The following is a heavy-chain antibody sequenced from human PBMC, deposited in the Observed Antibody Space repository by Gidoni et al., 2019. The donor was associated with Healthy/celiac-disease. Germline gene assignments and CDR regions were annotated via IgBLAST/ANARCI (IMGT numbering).Heavy chain of an antibody. V-gene: IGHV3-48*02. D-gene: IGHD4-17*01. CDR1: VFTFTTHS. CDR3: ARDLRYDDYAVGFFDD. J-gene: IGHJ4*02. CDR2: ISSSSSTI. Sequence: EVQLLESGRRLVQPGGSLRLSCAASVFTFTTHSKSWVPQAPGKGLEWVSYISSSSSTIYYADSVKGRFTIYRDNAKNSRYLRRNSRRDEDTAVYYCARDLRYDDYAVGFFDDWGQGTLVTVSS.